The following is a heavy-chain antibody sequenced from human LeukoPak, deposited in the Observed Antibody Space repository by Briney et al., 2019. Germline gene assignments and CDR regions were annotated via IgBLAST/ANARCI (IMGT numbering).Heavy chain of an antibody. V-gene: IGHV4-4*07. Sequence: SETLSLTCTVSGGSISSYYWSWIRQPAGKGLEWIGRIYTSGSTNYNPSLKSRVTMSVDTSKNQFSLKLSSVTAADTAVYYCAREGYDILTGYYNPPVYYYYGMDVWGQGTTVTVSS. D-gene: IGHD3-9*01. CDR1: GGSISSYY. CDR2: IYTSGST. J-gene: IGHJ6*02. CDR3: AREGYDILTGYYNPPVYYYYGMDV.